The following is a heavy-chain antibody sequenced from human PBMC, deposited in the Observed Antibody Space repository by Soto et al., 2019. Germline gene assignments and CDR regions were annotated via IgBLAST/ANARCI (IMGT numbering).Heavy chain of an antibody. CDR1: GFTFSSYA. V-gene: IGHV3-64D*08. D-gene: IGHD3-22*01. CDR3: VSGISPYSDSRYYPPR. CDR2: ITTTGGGT. Sequence: GGSLRLSCSASGFTFSSYAMSWVRQAPGQGLEYVSGITTTGGGTYYTDSVKARFTISRDNSNNILFLQMDSLRIEDTAVYFCVSGISPYSDSRYYPPRWGQGTLVTVSS. J-gene: IGHJ4*02.